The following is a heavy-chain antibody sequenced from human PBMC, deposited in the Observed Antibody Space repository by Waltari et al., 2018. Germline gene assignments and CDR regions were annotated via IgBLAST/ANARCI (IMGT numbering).Heavy chain of an antibody. Sequence: EVQLVESGGDLVQPGRSLRLTCAASGFTFADYAMHWVRHVPGKGLEWVSGITKDSGAIDYADSVKGRFIISRDNAENSLYLQMNSLRAEDTAFYYCARDRGSGYYWGFGPWGQGTPVTVSS. V-gene: IGHV3-9*01. CDR1: GFTFADYA. CDR3: ARDRGSGYYWGFGP. D-gene: IGHD3-22*01. J-gene: IGHJ5*02. CDR2: ITKDSGAI.